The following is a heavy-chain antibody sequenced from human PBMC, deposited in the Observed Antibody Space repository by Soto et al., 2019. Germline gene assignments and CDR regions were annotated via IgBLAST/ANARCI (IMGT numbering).Heavy chain of an antibody. Sequence: GGSLRLSCAASGFNFSSYGMPWVRQAPGKGLEWVAVISYDGSNKYYADSVKGRFTISRDNSKNTLYLQMNSLRAEDTAVYYCARGNIVVVPAARRSYGMDVWGQGTTVTVSS. CDR2: ISYDGSNK. CDR1: GFNFSSYG. J-gene: IGHJ6*02. D-gene: IGHD2-2*01. V-gene: IGHV3-30-3*01. CDR3: ARGNIVVVPAARRSYGMDV.